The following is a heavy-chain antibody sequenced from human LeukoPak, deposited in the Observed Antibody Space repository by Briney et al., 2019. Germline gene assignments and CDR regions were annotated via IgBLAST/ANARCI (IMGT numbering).Heavy chain of an antibody. Sequence: SETLSLTCTVSGGSISSSSYYWGWIRQPPGRGLEWIGSIYYSGSTYYNPSLKSRVTISVDTSKNQFSLKLSSVTAADTAVYYCARGTYGDYVVLDYWGQGTLVTVSS. J-gene: IGHJ4*02. CDR3: ARGTYGDYVVLDY. CDR1: GGSISSSSYY. D-gene: IGHD4-17*01. CDR2: IYYSGST. V-gene: IGHV4-39*07.